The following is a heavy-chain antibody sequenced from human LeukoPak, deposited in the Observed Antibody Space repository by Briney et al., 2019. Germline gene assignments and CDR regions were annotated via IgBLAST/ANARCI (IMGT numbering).Heavy chain of an antibody. Sequence: SETLSLTCTVSGYSISSGYYWGWIRQPPGKGLEWIGSIYYSGSTYYNPSLKSRVTISVDTSKNQFSLKLSSVTAADTAVYYCARPRGSYTNDAFDIWGQGTMVTVSS. D-gene: IGHD1-26*01. J-gene: IGHJ3*02. CDR2: IYYSGST. V-gene: IGHV4-38-2*02. CDR1: GYSISSGYY. CDR3: ARPRGSYTNDAFDI.